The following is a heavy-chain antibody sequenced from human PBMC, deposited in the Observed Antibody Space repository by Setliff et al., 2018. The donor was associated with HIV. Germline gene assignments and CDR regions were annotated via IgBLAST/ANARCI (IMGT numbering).Heavy chain of an antibody. D-gene: IGHD4-17*01. CDR1: GGSFSGYY. V-gene: IGHV4-34*01. J-gene: IGHJ4*02. Sequence: ASETLSLTCAVYGGSFSGYYWSWIRQPPGKGLEWIGEINHGGTTNYNPPLKSRVTMSVDTSKKHLSLKVTSTTAADTAVYYCVRPRGDYGDDGMFFDLWGQGTLVTVSS. CDR2: INHGGTT. CDR3: VRPRGDYGDDGMFFDL.